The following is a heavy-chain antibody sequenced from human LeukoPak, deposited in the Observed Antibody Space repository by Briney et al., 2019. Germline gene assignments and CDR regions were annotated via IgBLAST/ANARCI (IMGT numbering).Heavy chain of an antibody. Sequence: PETLSLNCTVPGGSISGSYWSWIRQTPGRGLELIGYIFYTGTTNYNPSLKSRITISVDTSKNLLSLILSSVTAADTGVYYCAGGSTSGWPNQWGQGTLVTVSS. CDR3: AGGSTSGWPNQ. CDR2: IFYTGTT. V-gene: IGHV4-59*08. J-gene: IGHJ4*02. D-gene: IGHD6-19*01. CDR1: GGSISGSY.